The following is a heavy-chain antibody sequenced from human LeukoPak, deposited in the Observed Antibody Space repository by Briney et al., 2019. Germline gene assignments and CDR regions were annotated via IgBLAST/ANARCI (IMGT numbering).Heavy chain of an antibody. D-gene: IGHD1-26*01. CDR1: GGTSSSYA. CDR2: IIPIFGTA. CDR3: ARVDSGRYYGHDY. V-gene: IGHV1-69*05. J-gene: IGHJ4*02. Sequence: SVKVSCKASGGTSSSYAISWVRQAPGQGLEWMGGIIPIFGTANYAQKFQGRVTMTTDTSTSTAYMELRSLRSDDTAMYYCARVDSGRYYGHDYWGQGTLVTVTS.